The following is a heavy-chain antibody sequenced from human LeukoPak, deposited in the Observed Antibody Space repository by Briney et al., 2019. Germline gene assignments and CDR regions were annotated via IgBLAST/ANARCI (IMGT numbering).Heavy chain of an antibody. J-gene: IGHJ4*02. CDR2: MNPNSGNT. Sequence: ASVKVSCKASGYTFTSYDINWVRQATGQGLEWMGWMNPNSGNTGYAQKFQGRVTMTRNTSISTAYMELSSLRSEDTAVYYCARSPKSYSGSYYRYYFDYWGQGTPVTVSS. V-gene: IGHV1-8*01. CDR1: GYTFTSYD. D-gene: IGHD1-26*01. CDR3: ARSPKSYSGSYYRYYFDY.